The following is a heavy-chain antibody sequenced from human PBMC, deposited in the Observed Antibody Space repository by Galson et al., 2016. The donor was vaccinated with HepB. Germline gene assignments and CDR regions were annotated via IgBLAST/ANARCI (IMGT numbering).Heavy chain of an antibody. CDR1: GGSITSGPYY. V-gene: IGHV4-31*03. J-gene: IGHJ5*02. Sequence: TLSLTCTVSGGSITSGPYYWSWIRQRPGKGLEWIGYIHDSGSTYDNPSLKSRVTMSVDTSKNQFSPKLSSVTAADTAVYFCARLLAWGSSEFAPWGQGTLVTVSS. CDR3: ARLLAWGSSEFAP. CDR2: IHDSGST. D-gene: IGHD6-13*01.